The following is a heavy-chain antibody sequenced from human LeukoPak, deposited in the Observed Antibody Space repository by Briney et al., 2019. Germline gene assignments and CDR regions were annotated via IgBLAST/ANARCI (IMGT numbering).Heavy chain of an antibody. V-gene: IGHV4-59*05. CDR3: ARQTGSGLFILP. Sequence: SETLSLTCAVYGGSFNAFYWSVIRQPAGKGLEWIGRVYYSGNTNYNASLKSQVSISIDTSKNQFSLRLTSVTAADTAVYYCARQTGSGLFILPGGQGTLVTVSS. CDR1: GGSFNAFY. CDR2: VYYSGNT. J-gene: IGHJ4*02. D-gene: IGHD3/OR15-3a*01.